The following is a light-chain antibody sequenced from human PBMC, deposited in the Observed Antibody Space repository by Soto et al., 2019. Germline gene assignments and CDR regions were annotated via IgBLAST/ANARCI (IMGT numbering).Light chain of an antibody. V-gene: IGKV1-5*03. CDR3: QQYRT. J-gene: IGKJ1*01. CDR2: KAS. CDR1: QSISSW. Sequence: DIQMTQSPSTLSASVGDRVTITCRASQSISSWLAWYQQKPGKAPKLLIYKASSLESGVPSRFSGSGSGTEFTLTISSLQPDDFATYYCQQYRTFGQATKVDIK.